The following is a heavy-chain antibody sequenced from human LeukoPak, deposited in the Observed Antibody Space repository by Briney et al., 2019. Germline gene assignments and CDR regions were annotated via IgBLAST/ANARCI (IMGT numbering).Heavy chain of an antibody. CDR3: ARGGGLDV. V-gene: IGHV3-7*03. CDR1: GFTFSSYW. Sequence: GGSLRLSCAASGFTFSSYWMNWDRQAPGKGLEWVASINHNGNVNYYVDSVKGRFTISRDSAKNSLYLQMSNLRAEDTAVYFCARGGGLDVWGQGATVTVSS. J-gene: IGHJ6*02. D-gene: IGHD3-16*01. CDR2: INHNGNVN.